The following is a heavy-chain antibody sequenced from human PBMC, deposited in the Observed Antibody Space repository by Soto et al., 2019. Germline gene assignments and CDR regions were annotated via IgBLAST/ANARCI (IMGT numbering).Heavy chain of an antibody. V-gene: IGHV3-53*01. CDR3: ARGRGSSYFDY. CDR1: GLTVSSNY. Sequence: EVQLVESGGGLIQPGGSLRLSCAASGLTVSSNYMSWVRQAPGKGLEWVSVLYSGGTTYYADSVKGRFTISRDNSKNTLYLQMNSLRAEYTAVYYCARGRGSSYFDYWGQGTLVTVSS. D-gene: IGHD1-26*01. CDR2: LYSGGTT. J-gene: IGHJ4*02.